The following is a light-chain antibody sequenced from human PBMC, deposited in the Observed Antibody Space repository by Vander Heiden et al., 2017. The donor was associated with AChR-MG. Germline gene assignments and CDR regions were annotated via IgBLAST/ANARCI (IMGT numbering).Light chain of an antibody. V-gene: IGKV1-8*01. CDR2: GAS. CDR1: QDIRRY. Sequence: AIRMTQSPSLFSASTGETVTMTCRASQDIRRYLAWYQQKPGKAPNLLMYGASTLQSGVPSRFSGGGSGTNFTLTISGLQAEDFATYFCQQEDDYPQTFGQGTKLEIK. J-gene: IGKJ1*01. CDR3: QQEDDYPQT.